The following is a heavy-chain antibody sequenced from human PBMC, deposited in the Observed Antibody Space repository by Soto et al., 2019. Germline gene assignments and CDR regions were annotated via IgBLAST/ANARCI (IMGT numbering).Heavy chain of an antibody. CDR2: ISYDGSKQ. CDR3: ARDWSRWDY. J-gene: IGHJ4*02. Sequence: PGGSLRLSCAAFGFTFSSYAMHWVRQAPGKGLEWVAVISYDGSKQYYADSVKGRFTISRDNSKNTLYLQMNSLRAEDTAVYYCARDWSRWDYWGQGTLVTSPQ. D-gene: IGHD2-15*01. CDR1: GFTFSSYA. V-gene: IGHV3-30-3*01.